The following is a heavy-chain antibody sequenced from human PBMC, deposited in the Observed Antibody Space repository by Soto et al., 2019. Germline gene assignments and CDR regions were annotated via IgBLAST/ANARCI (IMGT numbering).Heavy chain of an antibody. CDR1: GFTFDDYA. J-gene: IGHJ4*02. Sequence: GGSLRLSCAASGFTFDDYAMHWVRQAPGKGLEWVSGISWNSGSIGYADSVKGRFTISRDNAKNSLYLQMNSLRAEDTALYYCAKAGFWSGYYILVDYWGQGPLVTVYS. D-gene: IGHD3-3*01. V-gene: IGHV3-9*01. CDR3: AKAGFWSGYYILVDY. CDR2: ISWNSGSI.